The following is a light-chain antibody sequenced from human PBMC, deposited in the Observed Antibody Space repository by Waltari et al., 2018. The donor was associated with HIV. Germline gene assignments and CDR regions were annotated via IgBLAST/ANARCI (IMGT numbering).Light chain of an antibody. CDR3: SSYTGGITLL. CDR2: EVT. Sequence: QSALTQPASVSGSPGQSITISCTSTSSDFTGHDSVSWYQQHPGKAPKLILYEVTNRPSGISNHFSGSKSGNTASLSIAGLQADDEADYYCSSYTGGITLLFGGGTKLTVL. V-gene: IGLV2-14*01. J-gene: IGLJ2*01. CDR1: SSDFTGHDS.